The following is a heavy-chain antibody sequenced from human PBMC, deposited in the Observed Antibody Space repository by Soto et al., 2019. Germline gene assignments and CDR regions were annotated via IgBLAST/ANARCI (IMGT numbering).Heavy chain of an antibody. CDR3: VKEIASAQ. D-gene: IGHD6-25*01. CDR2: IKKDGSQK. V-gene: IGHV3-7*01. Sequence: EVQLVESGGGLVQPGGSLRLSCETSGFTFSKYWMTWVRQAPGKGLEWVANIKKDGSQKNFVDSVKGRFTISRDNAKNSLYLQMDSLRVEDTAIYYCVKEIASAQWGQGTLVTVSS. CDR1: GFTFSKYW. J-gene: IGHJ4*02.